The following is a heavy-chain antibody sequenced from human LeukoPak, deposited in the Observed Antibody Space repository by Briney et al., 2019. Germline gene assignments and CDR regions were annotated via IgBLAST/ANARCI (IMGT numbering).Heavy chain of an antibody. CDR1: GFTFDDYG. CDR2: INWNGAST. Sequence: GGSLRLSCAASGFTFDDYGMSWVRHAPGKGLEWVSGINWNGASTGYADSVKGRFTICRDNAKNSLYLQMNSLRAEDTALYYCARATGLSFYGSGSGFDYWGQGTLVTVSS. J-gene: IGHJ4*02. V-gene: IGHV3-20*04. CDR3: ARATGLSFYGSGSGFDY. D-gene: IGHD3-10*01.